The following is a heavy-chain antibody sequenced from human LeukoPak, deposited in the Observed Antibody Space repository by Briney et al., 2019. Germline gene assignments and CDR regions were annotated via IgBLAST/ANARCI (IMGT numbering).Heavy chain of an antibody. CDR2: ISGSGGST. V-gene: IGHV3-23*01. Sequence: GSLRLSCAASGFTFSSYAMSWVRQAPGKGLGWVSAISGSGGSTYYADSVKGPFTISRDNSKNTSYLQMNSLRAEDTAVYYCAKDRAYYDFWSALDYWGQGTLVTVSS. CDR1: GFTFSSYA. J-gene: IGHJ4*02. D-gene: IGHD3-3*01. CDR3: AKDRAYYDFWSALDY.